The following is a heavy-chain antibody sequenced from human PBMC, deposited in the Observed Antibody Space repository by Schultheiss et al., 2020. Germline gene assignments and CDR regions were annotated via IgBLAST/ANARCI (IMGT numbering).Heavy chain of an antibody. CDR2: IKQDGSEK. Sequence: GGSLRLSCAASGFTFSSYEMNWVRQAPGKGLEWVANIKQDGSEKYYVDSVKGRFTISRDNAKNSLYLQMNSLRAEDTAVYYCAREKRQWLVLSYYYYYGMDVWGQGTTVTVSS. CDR3: AREKRQWLVLSYYYYYGMDV. D-gene: IGHD6-19*01. CDR1: GFTFSSYE. V-gene: IGHV3-7*01. J-gene: IGHJ6*02.